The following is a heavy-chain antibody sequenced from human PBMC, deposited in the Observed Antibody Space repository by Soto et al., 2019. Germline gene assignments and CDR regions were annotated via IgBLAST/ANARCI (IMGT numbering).Heavy chain of an antibody. CDR1: GYTFTNYN. D-gene: IGHD6-6*01. Sequence: QVQLVQSGAEVKKPGASVKVSCKTSGYTFTNYNINWVRQATGQGLERMGWMNPNSGNTGNTQKFQGRATMTTNTSRTTASKELSSLRSGDTAVYYCARAAPYSTSSPFDYWGQGTLVTVSS. CDR3: ARAAPYSTSSPFDY. V-gene: IGHV1-8*01. CDR2: MNPNSGNT. J-gene: IGHJ4*02.